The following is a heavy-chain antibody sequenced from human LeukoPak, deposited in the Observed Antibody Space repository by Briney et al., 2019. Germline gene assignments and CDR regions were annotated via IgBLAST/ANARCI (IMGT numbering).Heavy chain of an antibody. V-gene: IGHV3-23*01. CDR2: ISDSGDST. CDR3: AKEGIAVAGTSAWY. D-gene: IGHD6-19*01. Sequence: GGSLRLSCAASGFTFSSYGMTWVRQAPGRGLEWVSGISDSGDSTYYADSVKGRFTISRDNSKNTVYLQMNSLRAEDTAVYYCAKEGIAVAGTSAWYWGQGTQVTVSS. CDR1: GFTFSSYG. J-gene: IGHJ4*02.